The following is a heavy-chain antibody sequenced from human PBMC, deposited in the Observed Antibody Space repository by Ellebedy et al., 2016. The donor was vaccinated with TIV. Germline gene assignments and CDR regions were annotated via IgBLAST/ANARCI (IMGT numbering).Heavy chain of an antibody. V-gene: IGHV1-69*13. CDR3: TKQEWAGYSSD. D-gene: IGHD5-24*01. CDR1: GGTFSGYA. CDR2: VIPIFGST. J-gene: IGHJ4*02. Sequence: AASVKVSCKSSGGTFSGYALNWVRQAPGQGLEWIGSVIPIFGSTAYSKKFKDRVTLTADESTGTAYMELSDLRFEDTAIYYCTKQEWAGYSSDWGQGSLVTVSS.